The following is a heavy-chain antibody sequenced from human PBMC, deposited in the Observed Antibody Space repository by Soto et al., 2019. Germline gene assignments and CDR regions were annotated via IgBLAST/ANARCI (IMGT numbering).Heavy chain of an antibody. D-gene: IGHD6-19*01. CDR3: ARDRPPFYRSLYSSGHGRRDDAFDI. CDR2: TYYRSKWYN. V-gene: IGHV6-1*01. CDR1: GDSVSSNSAA. J-gene: IGHJ3*02. Sequence: SQTLSLTCAISGDSVSSNSAAWNWIRQSPSRGLEWLGRTYYRSKWYNDYAVSVKSRITINPDTSKNQFSLQLNSVTPEDTAVYYCARDRPPFYRSLYSSGHGRRDDAFDIWGQGKMVTVSS.